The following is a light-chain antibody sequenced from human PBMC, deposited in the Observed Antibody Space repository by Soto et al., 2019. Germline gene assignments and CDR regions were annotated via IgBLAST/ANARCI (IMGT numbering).Light chain of an antibody. Sequence: EIVMTQSPATLSVSPGERATLSCRASQSVSSNLAWYQQKPGQAPRLLIYGASTRATGIPARFSGSGSGTEFTLTISRLQSEDFAVYDCQQYNNWPPPLTFGGGTKVEI. V-gene: IGKV3-15*01. J-gene: IGKJ4*01. CDR2: GAS. CDR1: QSVSSN. CDR3: QQYNNWPPPLT.